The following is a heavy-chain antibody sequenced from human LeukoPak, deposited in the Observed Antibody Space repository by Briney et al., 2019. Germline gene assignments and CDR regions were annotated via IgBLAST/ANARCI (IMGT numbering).Heavy chain of an antibody. CDR2: IYPGDSDT. J-gene: IGHJ4*02. CDR3: ARRGAAAGLHFDY. D-gene: IGHD6-13*01. V-gene: IGHV5-51*01. CDR1: GYSFTSYW. Sequence: GESLKISCKGSGYSFTSYWIGWVRQMPGKGLEWMGNIYPGDSDTRYSPSFQGQVTISADKSISTAYLQWSSLKASDTAMYYRARRGAAAGLHFDYWGQGTLVTVSS.